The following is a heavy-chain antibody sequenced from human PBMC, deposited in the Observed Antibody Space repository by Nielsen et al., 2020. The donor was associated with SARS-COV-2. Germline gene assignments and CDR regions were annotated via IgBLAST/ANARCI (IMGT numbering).Heavy chain of an antibody. V-gene: IGHV3-53*01. J-gene: IGHJ4*02. CDR2: ISSST. CDR1: GYMVSDSY. Sequence: GESLKISCAASGYMVSDSYMSWIRQAPGKGLEWVSAISSSTYYADSVKGRFTVSRDNSKNIAYLQMNSLKTEDTAVYYCGREISDTTITDWGQGTLVTVSS. D-gene: IGHD3-9*01. CDR3: GREISDTTITD.